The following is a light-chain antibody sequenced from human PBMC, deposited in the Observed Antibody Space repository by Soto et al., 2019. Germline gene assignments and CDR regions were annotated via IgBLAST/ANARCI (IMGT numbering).Light chain of an antibody. CDR1: QSVSSSY. V-gene: IGKV3D-7*01. CDR2: GAS. Sequence: PGERVTLSCRASQSVSSSYLTWYQQKPGQAPRLLIYGASTRATGIPARFSGSGSGTDFTLTISSLQPEDFAVYYCKQDYNLPRTSGQGTKVEIK. CDR3: KQDYNLPRT. J-gene: IGKJ1*01.